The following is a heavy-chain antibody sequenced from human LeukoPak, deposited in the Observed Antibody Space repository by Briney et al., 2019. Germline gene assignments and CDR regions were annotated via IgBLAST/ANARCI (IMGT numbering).Heavy chain of an antibody. V-gene: IGHV1-46*01. CDR3: ARDYYDSSGYSYAFDI. CDR1: GYTFTSYY. CDR2: INPSGGST. J-gene: IGHJ3*02. D-gene: IGHD3-22*01. Sequence: ASVKVSCKASGYTFTSYYMHWVRQAPGQGLEWMGIINPSGGSTSYAQKFQGRVTMTRDTSTSTAYMELRSLRSDDTAVYYCARDYYDSSGYSYAFDIWGQGTMVTVSS.